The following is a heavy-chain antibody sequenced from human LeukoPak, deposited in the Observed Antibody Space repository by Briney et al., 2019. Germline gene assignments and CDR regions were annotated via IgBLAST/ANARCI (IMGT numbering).Heavy chain of an antibody. V-gene: IGHV1-2*02. Sequence: ASVKVSCKASGYTFTGYYMHWVRQAPGQGLEWMGWINPNSGGTNYAQKFQGRVTMTRDTSISTACMELSRLRSDDTAVYYYAREDIVVVPAADFDPWGQGTLVTVSS. CDR2: INPNSGGT. D-gene: IGHD2-2*01. CDR3: AREDIVVVPAADFDP. CDR1: GYTFTGYY. J-gene: IGHJ5*02.